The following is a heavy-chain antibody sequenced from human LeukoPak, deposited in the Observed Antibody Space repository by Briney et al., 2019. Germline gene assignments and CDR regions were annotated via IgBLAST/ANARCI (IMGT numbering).Heavy chain of an antibody. CDR1: GDSTNTFF. D-gene: IGHD3-10*01. V-gene: IGHV4-59*01. CDR3: ARDFYGSGSPTPGY. Sequence: SETLSLTCTISGDSTNTFFWSWIRQPPGKGLEWIGYIYYSGSTNYNPSLKSRVTISVDTSKNQFSLKLSSVTAADTAVYYCARDFYGSGSPTPGYWGQGTLVTASS. CDR2: IYYSGST. J-gene: IGHJ4*02.